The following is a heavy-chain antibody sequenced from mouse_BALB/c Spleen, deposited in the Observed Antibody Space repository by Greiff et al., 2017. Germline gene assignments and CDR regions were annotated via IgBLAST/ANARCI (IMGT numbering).Heavy chain of an antibody. CDR1: GFTFSSYT. V-gene: IGHV5-12-2*01. J-gene: IGHJ4*01. CDR2: ISNGGGST. Sequence: EVKLMESGGGLVQPGGSLKLSCAASGFTFSSYTMSWVRQTPEKRLEWVAYISNGGGSTYYPDTVKGRFTISRDNAKNTLYLQMSSLKSEDTAMYYCASSVWGYAMDYWGQGTSVTVSS. D-gene: IGHD2-10*02. CDR3: ASSVWGYAMDY.